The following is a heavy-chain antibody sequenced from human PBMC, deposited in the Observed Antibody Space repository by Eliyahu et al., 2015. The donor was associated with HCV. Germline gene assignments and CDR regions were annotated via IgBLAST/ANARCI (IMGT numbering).Heavy chain of an antibody. D-gene: IGHD1-26*01. CDR2: IKQDGSEK. V-gene: IGHV3-7*03. CDR3: ARKGKWELGGLWGTDYYYGLDV. J-gene: IGHJ6*02. Sequence: EVQLVESGGGLVQPGGSLRLSCAASGFTFSNYWMIWVRQAPGKGLEWVANIKQDGSEKYYVDSVKGRFTISRDNAKNSLFLQMNSLRAEDTAVYYCARKGKWELGGLWGTDYYYGLDVWGQGTTVTVSS. CDR1: GFTFSNYW.